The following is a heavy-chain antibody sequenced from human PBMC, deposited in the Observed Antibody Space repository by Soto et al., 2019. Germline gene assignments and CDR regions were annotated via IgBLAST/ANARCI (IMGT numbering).Heavy chain of an antibody. CDR1: GGSFSGYY. D-gene: IGHD1-26*01. V-gene: IGHV4-34*01. J-gene: IGHJ5*02. CDR2: INHSGST. Sequence: SETLSLTCAVYGGSFSGYYWSWVLQPPRKGLEWIGEINHSGSTKYNPSLKSRFTMSVDTSRNQFSLKLTSVTAADTAVYYCARVNRGYSGSYDANWFDPWGQGTLVTVSS. CDR3: ARVNRGYSGSYDANWFDP.